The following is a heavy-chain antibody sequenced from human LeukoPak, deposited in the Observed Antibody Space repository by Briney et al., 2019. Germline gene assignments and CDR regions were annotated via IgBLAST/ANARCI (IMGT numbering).Heavy chain of an antibody. Sequence: GGSLRLSCAASGFTFSTYNMNWVRQAPGKGLEWVSFVSSDSRIIYYADSVKGRFTVSRDNAKNSLYLQMNSLRDEDTAVYYCARNPAGIGDYWGQGTLVTVSS. CDR3: ARNPAGIGDY. D-gene: IGHD1-26*01. CDR1: GFTFSTYN. J-gene: IGHJ4*02. CDR2: VSSDSRII. V-gene: IGHV3-48*02.